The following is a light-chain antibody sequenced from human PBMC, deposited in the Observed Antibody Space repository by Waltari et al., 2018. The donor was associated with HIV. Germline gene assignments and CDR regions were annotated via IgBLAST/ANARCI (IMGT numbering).Light chain of an antibody. CDR3: QQYNNWPPMYT. J-gene: IGKJ2*01. CDR1: QSVSSN. V-gene: IGKV3-15*01. Sequence: EIVMTRSPATLSVSPGERATLSCRASQSVSSNLAWYQQKFGQAPRLLIYGASTRATGIPARFSGSGSGTDFTLTISSLQSEDFAVYYCQQYNNWPPMYTFGQGTKLEIK. CDR2: GAS.